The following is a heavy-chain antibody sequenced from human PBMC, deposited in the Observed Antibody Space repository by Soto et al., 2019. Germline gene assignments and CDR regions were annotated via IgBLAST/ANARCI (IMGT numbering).Heavy chain of an antibody. Sequence: ESLKLSCKGSGYSFTSYWIGWVRQMPGKGLEWMGIIYPGDSDTRYSPSFQGQVTISADKSISTAYLQWSSLKASDTAMYYCARQEYSSSWYPEPFEYWGRGTLVAVSS. V-gene: IGHV5-51*01. J-gene: IGHJ4*02. CDR3: ARQEYSSSWYPEPFEY. D-gene: IGHD6-13*01. CDR2: IYPGDSDT. CDR1: GYSFTSYW.